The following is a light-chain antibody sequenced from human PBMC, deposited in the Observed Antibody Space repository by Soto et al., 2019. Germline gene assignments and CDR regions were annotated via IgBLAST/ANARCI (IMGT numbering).Light chain of an antibody. Sequence: EIALAQSPGSLSLSPGEGSALSWSGTPHISNNYLAWYQQKPGQAPRLLIYDASSRASGIPDRFSGGGSGTDFTLTISRLEPDDFAVYYCQQYSSYPPAFGGGTKVDIK. CDR2: DAS. CDR1: PHISNNY. V-gene: IGKV3-20*01. CDR3: QQYSSYPPA. J-gene: IGKJ4*02.